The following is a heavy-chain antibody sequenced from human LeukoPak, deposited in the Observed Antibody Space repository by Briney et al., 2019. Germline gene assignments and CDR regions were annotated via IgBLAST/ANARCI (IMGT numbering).Heavy chain of an antibody. CDR1: GFTFSSYW. V-gene: IGHV3-7*05. CDR3: ARGPLAVAGTGFDY. D-gene: IGHD6-19*01. CDR2: IKSDGSEK. Sequence: GGSLRLSCAASGFTFSSYWMTWVRQAPGKGLEWVANIKSDGSEKYYVDSVKGRFTISRDNAENSLYLQMNSLRAEDTAVYYCARGPLAVAGTGFDYWGQGTLVTVSS. J-gene: IGHJ4*02.